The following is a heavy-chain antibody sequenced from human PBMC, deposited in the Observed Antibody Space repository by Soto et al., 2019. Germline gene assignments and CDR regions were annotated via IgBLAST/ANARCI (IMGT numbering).Heavy chain of an antibody. J-gene: IGHJ4*02. D-gene: IGHD1-26*01. Sequence: GGSLRLSCAASGFTFSSYSMNWVRQAPGQGLEWVSYISSSSSTIYYADSVKGRFTISRDNAKNSLYLQMNSLRAEDTAVYYCAIDLSEYSGSYFDYWGQGTLVTVSS. CDR2: ISSSSSTI. V-gene: IGHV3-48*04. CDR3: AIDLSEYSGSYFDY. CDR1: GFTFSSYS.